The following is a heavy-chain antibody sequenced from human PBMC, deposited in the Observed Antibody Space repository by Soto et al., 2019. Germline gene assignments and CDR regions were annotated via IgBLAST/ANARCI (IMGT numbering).Heavy chain of an antibody. CDR3: AKDVAVAGTGFNWFDP. Sequence: GGSLRLSCAASGFTFSSYGMHWVRQAPGKGLEWVAVISYDGSNKYYADSVKGRFTISRDNSKNTLYLQMNSLRAEDTAVYYCAKDVAVAGTGFNWFDPWGQGTLVTVSS. V-gene: IGHV3-30*18. CDR2: ISYDGSNK. CDR1: GFTFSSYG. D-gene: IGHD6-19*01. J-gene: IGHJ5*02.